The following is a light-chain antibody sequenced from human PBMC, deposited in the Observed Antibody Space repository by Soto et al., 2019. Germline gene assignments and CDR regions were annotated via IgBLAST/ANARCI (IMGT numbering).Light chain of an antibody. CDR3: QQYDSAPWT. CDR1: QVITNL. J-gene: IGKJ1*01. Sequence: DIQMTQSPSSLSASVGGRVTITCRASQVITNLLAWYQQKPGKAPSLLIHTASTLQSGVPSRFSGSGFGTDFTLTISSLQPEDVATHYCQQYDSAPWTFGQGTKVDMK. V-gene: IGKV1-27*01. CDR2: TAS.